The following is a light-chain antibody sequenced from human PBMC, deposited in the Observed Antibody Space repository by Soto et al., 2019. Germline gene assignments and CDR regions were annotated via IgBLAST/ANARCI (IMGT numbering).Light chain of an antibody. Sequence: EIVMTQSPATLSVSPGERATLSCRASQNINRNLALYQQKPGQAPRLLIFEASTRATGLPARFSGSGSGTELTLTISSVQSEDFAVYYCKQYKEWWPITFGGGTQVAIK. CDR1: QNINRN. J-gene: IGKJ4*01. CDR3: KQYKEWWPIT. CDR2: EAS. V-gene: IGKV3-15*01.